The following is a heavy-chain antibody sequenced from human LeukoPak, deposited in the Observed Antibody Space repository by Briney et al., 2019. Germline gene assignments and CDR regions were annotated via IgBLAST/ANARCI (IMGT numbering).Heavy chain of an antibody. CDR1: GYSFSSYW. J-gene: IGHJ4*02. CDR3: ASFLGGQIAATPHYFDY. CDR2: IYPGKLET. D-gene: IGHD6-13*01. Sequence: GESLKISCKGSGYSFSSYWIGWVRQMPGKGLEWVAIIYPGKLETRYSPSFQGQVTISADKSISTAYLQWSSLKASDTAMYYCASFLGGQIAATPHYFDYWGQGTLVTVSS. V-gene: IGHV5-51*01.